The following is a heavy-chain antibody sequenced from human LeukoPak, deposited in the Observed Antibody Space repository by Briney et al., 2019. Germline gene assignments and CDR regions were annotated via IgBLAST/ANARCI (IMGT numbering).Heavy chain of an antibody. CDR3: ARSHSVWTSFDY. V-gene: IGHV4-59*11. D-gene: IGHD3/OR15-3a*01. CDR1: GGSLSGHY. CDR2: VSYTGRT. J-gene: IGHJ4*02. Sequence: LETLSLTCTVSGGSLSGHYWSWIRQPPGKRLEWIGYVSYTGRTKYNPSLQSRVTISIDTSKSQFSLKLTSVTSADTAVYSCARSHSVWTSFDYWGQGTLLTVSS.